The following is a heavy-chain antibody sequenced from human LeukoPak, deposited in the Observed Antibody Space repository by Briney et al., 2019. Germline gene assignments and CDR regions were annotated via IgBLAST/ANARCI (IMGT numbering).Heavy chain of an antibody. J-gene: IGHJ6*03. D-gene: IGHD2-2*01. CDR1: GGSLSSYY. V-gene: IGHV4-4*07. Sequence: SETLSLTCTVSGGSLSSYYWSWIRQPAGKGLEWIGRIYTSGSTNYNPSLKSRVTMSVDTSKNQFSLKLSSVTAADTAVYYCAGQQDIVVVPASYYYMDVWGKGTTVTVSS. CDR3: AGQQDIVVVPASYYYMDV. CDR2: IYTSGST.